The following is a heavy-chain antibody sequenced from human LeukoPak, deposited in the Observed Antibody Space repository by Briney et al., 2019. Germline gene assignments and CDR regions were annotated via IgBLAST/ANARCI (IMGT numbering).Heavy chain of an antibody. CDR3: ARGVVGATTGAYSFDY. CDR1: GYTFTSYD. Sequence: ASVKVSCKASGYTFTSYDINWVRQATGQELEWMGWMNPNSGNTGYAQKFQGRVTIIADESTSTAYMELSSLRSEDTAVYYCARGVVGATTGAYSFDYWGRGTLVTVSS. D-gene: IGHD1-26*01. J-gene: IGHJ4*02. V-gene: IGHV1-8*01. CDR2: MNPNSGNT.